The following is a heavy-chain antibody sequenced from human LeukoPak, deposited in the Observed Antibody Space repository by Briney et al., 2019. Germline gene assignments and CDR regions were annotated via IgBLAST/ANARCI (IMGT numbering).Heavy chain of an antibody. J-gene: IGHJ3*02. V-gene: IGHV1-46*01. Sequence: ASVKVSCKASRYTFTSYYMHWVRQAPGQGLEWMGIINPSGGSTSYAQKFQGRVTMTRDTSTSTVYMELSSLRSEDTAVYYCARDSYTHDAFDIWGQGTMVTVSS. CDR2: INPSGGST. CDR3: ARDSYTHDAFDI. CDR1: RYTFTSYY.